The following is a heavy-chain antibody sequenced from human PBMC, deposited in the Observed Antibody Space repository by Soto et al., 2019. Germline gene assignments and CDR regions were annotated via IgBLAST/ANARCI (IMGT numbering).Heavy chain of an antibody. D-gene: IGHD5-12*01. Sequence: QVQRVQSGAEVKKPGSSVKVSCKASGGTFSSYAISWVRQAPGQGLEWMGGIIPIFGTANYAQKFQGRVTITADESTSTAFMELSSLRSEDMAVYYCARAGGYATPGRIRYYYYGMDVWGQGTTVTVSS. CDR2: IIPIFGTA. J-gene: IGHJ6*02. CDR3: ARAGGYATPGRIRYYYYGMDV. V-gene: IGHV1-69*12. CDR1: GGTFSSYA.